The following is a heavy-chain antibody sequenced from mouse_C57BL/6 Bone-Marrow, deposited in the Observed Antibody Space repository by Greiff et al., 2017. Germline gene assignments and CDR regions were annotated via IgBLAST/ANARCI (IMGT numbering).Heavy chain of an antibody. D-gene: IGHD2-5*01. CDR2: INSDGGST. Sequence: EVMLVESGGGLVQPGESLKLSCESNEYEFPSHDMSWVRKTPEKRLELVAAINSDGGSTYYPDTMERRFIISRDNTKRTLYLQMSSLRSEDTALYYCARPPTIVTTLAYWGQGTLVTVSA. CDR3: ARPPTIVTTLAY. J-gene: IGHJ3*01. V-gene: IGHV5-2*01. CDR1: EYEFPSHD.